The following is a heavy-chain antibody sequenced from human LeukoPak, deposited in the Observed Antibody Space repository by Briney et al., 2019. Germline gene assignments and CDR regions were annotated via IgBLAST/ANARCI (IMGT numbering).Heavy chain of an antibody. CDR2: IAYDGSRA. V-gene: IGHV3-33*01. D-gene: IGHD1-14*01. Sequence: GGSLRLSCAGSGFTFVAYGMHWFRQPPGKGRGWVAVIAYDGSRAFYADSVKGRFTISRDNPNNTMSVQMDDMRAEDTAVYYCTRYNNDHFDYWGQGTLVTVSS. CDR3: TRYNNDHFDY. J-gene: IGHJ4*02. CDR1: GFTFVAYG.